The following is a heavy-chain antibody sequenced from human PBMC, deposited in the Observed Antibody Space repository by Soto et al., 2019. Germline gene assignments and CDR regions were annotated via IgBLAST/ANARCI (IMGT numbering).Heavy chain of an antibody. Sequence: QVQLVQSGAEVRKPGASVKVSCKASGDTFTTYDINWVRQATGHGLEWMGWINPNSGNIGYAQRFQGRVTMTRDTAIRTDYMEVSSLRSDDTAVDYCARGRASGSYYLLDYWGQGTLVTVSS. CDR3: ARGRASGSYYLLDY. D-gene: IGHD3-10*01. CDR1: GDTFTTYD. CDR2: INPNSGNI. V-gene: IGHV1-8*01. J-gene: IGHJ4*02.